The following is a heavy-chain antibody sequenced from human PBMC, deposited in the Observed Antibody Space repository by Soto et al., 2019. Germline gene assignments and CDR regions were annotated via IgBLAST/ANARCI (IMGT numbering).Heavy chain of an antibody. CDR2: ISYEGSNK. J-gene: IGHJ4*02. CDR1: GFTFSSYA. D-gene: IGHD4-4*01. Sequence: LRLSCAASGFTFSSYAMHWVRQAPGTGLEWVAVISYEGSNKYYADSVKGRFTISRDNSKNTLYLQMNSLRTEDTAVYYCARVLGGMATVPFDYWGQGALVTVSS. CDR3: ARVLGGMATVPFDY. V-gene: IGHV3-30-3*01.